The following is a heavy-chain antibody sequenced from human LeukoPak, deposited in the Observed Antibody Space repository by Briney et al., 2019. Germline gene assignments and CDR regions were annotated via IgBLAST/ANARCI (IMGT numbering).Heavy chain of an antibody. CDR1: GFTFNRHW. CDR2: IKQDGSDQ. Sequence: PGGSLSLSCAASGFTFNRHWMTWVRQAPGKGLEWVANIKQDGSDQYYVGSVKGRFTISRDNAKNSLYMQMNNLRDEDTAVYYCARKAYDSDCFDFWGQGTLVTVSS. J-gene: IGHJ4*02. V-gene: IGHV3-7*04. CDR3: ARKAYDSDCFDF. D-gene: IGHD2-21*01.